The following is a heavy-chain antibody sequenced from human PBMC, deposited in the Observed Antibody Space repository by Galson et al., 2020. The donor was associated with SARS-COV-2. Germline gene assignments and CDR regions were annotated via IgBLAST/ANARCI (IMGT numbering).Heavy chain of an antibody. CDR2: TYYRSKWYN. CDR3: ARGTEGRGVIDYCDY. J-gene: IGHJ4*01. Sequence: SQTLSLTCAISGDSVSSNTAGWNWIRHSPSRGLEWLGRTYYRSKWYNEYALSVKSRITINPDTSKNHFSLQLNSVTPEDTAVYYCARGTEGRGVIDYCDYWGHGTLVTVSS. D-gene: IGHD3-10*01. CDR1: GDSVSSNTAG. V-gene: IGHV6-1*01.